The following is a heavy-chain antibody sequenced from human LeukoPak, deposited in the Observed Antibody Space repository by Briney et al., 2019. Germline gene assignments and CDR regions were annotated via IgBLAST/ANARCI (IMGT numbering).Heavy chain of an antibody. Sequence: PGRSLRLSCAASGFTVSTNYMSWVRQGSGEGLEFVSPISTGGTTDYADSVKGRFTISSDNSKNTLYLQMNSLRAEDTAVYYCARVRSDSRGWYEFDYWGQGTLVTVSS. V-gene: IGHV3-53*01. CDR2: ISTGGTT. D-gene: IGHD6-19*01. CDR3: ARVRSDSRGWYEFDY. J-gene: IGHJ4*02. CDR1: GFTVSTNY.